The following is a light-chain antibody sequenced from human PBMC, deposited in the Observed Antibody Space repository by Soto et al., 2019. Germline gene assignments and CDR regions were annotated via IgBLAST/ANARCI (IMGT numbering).Light chain of an antibody. V-gene: IGKV1-9*01. CDR1: QGINSY. Sequence: DIQMTQSPSSLSASVGDRVTITCGASQGINSYLAWYKQKRGKAPKLMSYAASTLQSGVPSRFRGSGSGTDFALTISSLKPEDFATYYCQHLHSYPFTFGQGTRLEIK. CDR2: AAS. J-gene: IGKJ5*01. CDR3: QHLHSYPFT.